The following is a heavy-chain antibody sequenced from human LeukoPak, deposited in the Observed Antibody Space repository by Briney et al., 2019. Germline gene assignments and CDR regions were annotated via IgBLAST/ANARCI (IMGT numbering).Heavy chain of an antibody. CDR2: ISYDGSNK. V-gene: IGHV3-30-3*01. CDR1: GFTFSSYA. J-gene: IGHJ4*02. CDR3: ARDRAPGAILYYFDY. Sequence: GGSLRLSCAASGFTFSSYAMHWVRQAPGKGLEWVAVISYDGSNKYYADSVKGRFTISRDNSKNALYLQMNSLRAEDTAVYYCARDRAPGAILYYFDYWGQGTLVTVSS. D-gene: IGHD3-10*01.